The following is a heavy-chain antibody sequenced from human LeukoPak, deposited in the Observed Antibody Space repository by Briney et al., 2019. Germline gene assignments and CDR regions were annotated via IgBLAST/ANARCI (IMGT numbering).Heavy chain of an antibody. V-gene: IGHV3-30*03. CDR1: GFTFSSYG. CDR3: ARDLISGHYTFDY. J-gene: IGHJ4*02. D-gene: IGHD1-26*01. Sequence: GGSLRLSCAASGFTFSSYGMHWVRQPPGKGLEWVAFISYDGSKKFYTDSVKGRFTVSRDNAKNSLYLQMNSLRDDDTAVYYCARDLISGHYTFDYWGQGTLVTVSS. CDR2: ISYDGSKK.